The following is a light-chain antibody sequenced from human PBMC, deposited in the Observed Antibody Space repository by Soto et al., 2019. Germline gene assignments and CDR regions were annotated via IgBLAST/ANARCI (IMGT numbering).Light chain of an antibody. J-gene: IGKJ1*01. CDR1: QSVGNN. CDR2: GAS. Sequence: EIVMTQSPATLSVSPGERATLSFSASQSVGNNLAWYQQKPGQAPRLLIHGASTRATGIPARFSGSGSGTEFTLTISSLQSEDFAVYYCQHQSSWPRTFGQGTKVDIK. V-gene: IGKV3-15*01. CDR3: QHQSSWPRT.